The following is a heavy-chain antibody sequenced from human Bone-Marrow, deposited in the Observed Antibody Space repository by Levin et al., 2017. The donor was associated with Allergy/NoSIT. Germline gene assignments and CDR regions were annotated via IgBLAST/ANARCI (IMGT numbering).Heavy chain of an antibody. CDR2: IWPDDSDT. CDR3: ARDEVAEGVGTPMPDS. D-gene: IGHD2-2*01. V-gene: IGHV5-51*01. Sequence: ASVKVSCKASGYSFAHSWIGWVRQKPGKGLEWMGIIWPDDSDTKYSPSFQGHVTISADKSSATASLQWTRLQASDTAIYYCARDEVAEGVGTPMPDSWGQGTLVTVSS. CDR1: GYSFAHSW. J-gene: IGHJ5*02.